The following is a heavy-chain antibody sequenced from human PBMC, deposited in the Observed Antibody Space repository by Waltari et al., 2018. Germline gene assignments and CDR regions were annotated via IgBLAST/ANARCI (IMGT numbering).Heavy chain of an antibody. CDR2: INTNTGNP. J-gene: IGHJ5*02. D-gene: IGHD3-16*02. Sequence: QVQLVQSGSELKKPGASVKVSCKASGYTFTSYAMNWVRKAPGQGLEWMGWINTNTGNPTYAQGFTGRFVFSLDTSVSTAYLQISSLKAEDTAVYYCARDYDYIWGSYRPPDWFDPWGQGTLVTVSS. CDR3: ARDYDYIWGSYRPPDWFDP. CDR1: GYTFTSYA. V-gene: IGHV7-4-1*02.